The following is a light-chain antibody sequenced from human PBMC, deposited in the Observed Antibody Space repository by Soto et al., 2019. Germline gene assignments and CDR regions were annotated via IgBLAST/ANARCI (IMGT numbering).Light chain of an antibody. Sequence: LSQSPDTLSYSTRERATLYCRASQSVSSYLAWYQQKPGQAPRVLIYAASTRATGIPDRFSGSGSGTEFTLTISSLHSEDFGVYYCQQHDNWWTFGQGGKVAIK. CDR1: QSVSSY. J-gene: IGKJ1*01. V-gene: IGKV3-15*01. CDR3: QQHDNWWT. CDR2: AAS.